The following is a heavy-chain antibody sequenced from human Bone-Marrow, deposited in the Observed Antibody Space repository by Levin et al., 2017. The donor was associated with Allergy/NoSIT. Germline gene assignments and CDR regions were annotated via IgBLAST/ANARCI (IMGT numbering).Heavy chain of an antibody. CDR1: GFAFDNYA. CDR2: ISYDGGNQ. V-gene: IGHV3-30-3*01. CDR3: VRGIAAAGVS. D-gene: IGHD6-13*01. J-gene: IGHJ5*02. Sequence: PGGSLRLSCAASGFAFDNYAMDWVRQAPGTGPEWVAFISYDGGNQYYAESVEGRFTISRDNSRNTVYLRMNSLTPDDTAVYFCVRGIAAAGVSWGQGTLVTVSS.